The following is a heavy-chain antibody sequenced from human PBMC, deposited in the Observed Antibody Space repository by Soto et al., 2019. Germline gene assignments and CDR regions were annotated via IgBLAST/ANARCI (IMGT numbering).Heavy chain of an antibody. CDR2: IHSDGSST. J-gene: IGHJ3*01. CDR1: GFTFNYYW. CDR3: ARGEKGGFDL. Sequence: EVQLVESEGGLVQRGGSLRLSCAASGFTFNYYWMHWVRQAPGQGLVWVSHIHSDGSSTTYADSVKGGFTISRDNAKNTLDLQMNSQRAEDTAVYFCARGEKGGFDLWGQGTTVTVSS. V-gene: IGHV3-74*01. D-gene: IGHD2-15*01.